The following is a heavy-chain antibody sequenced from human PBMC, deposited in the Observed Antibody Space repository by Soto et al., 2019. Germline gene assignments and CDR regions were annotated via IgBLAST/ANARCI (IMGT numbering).Heavy chain of an antibody. CDR2: IYYAGTT. Sequence: PSESLALTCTASGGSFSPYDWTGTRQPHGKGLEWVGYIYYAGTTSYNPSLKSRVTISVDTSKNQFSLKLNSVTAADTAVYYCARDLWGYCGTDCYPLDVWGQGTTVTVSS. D-gene: IGHD2-21*02. J-gene: IGHJ6*02. V-gene: IGHV4-59*01. CDR1: GGSFSPYD. CDR3: ARDLWGYCGTDCYPLDV.